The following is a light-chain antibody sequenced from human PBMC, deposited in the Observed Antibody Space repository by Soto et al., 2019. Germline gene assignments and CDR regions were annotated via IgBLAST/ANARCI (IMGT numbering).Light chain of an antibody. CDR2: EGT. CDR3: CSYAGGGTYV. Sequence: QSALTQPASVSGSPGQSITISCTGTSSDVGNYNLVSWYQQHPGKAPKLMMYEGTERPSGVPNRFSGSKSGNTASLTISGLQAEDDADYYCCSYAGGGTYVFGTGTKLTVL. J-gene: IGLJ1*01. V-gene: IGLV2-23*01. CDR1: SSDVGNYNL.